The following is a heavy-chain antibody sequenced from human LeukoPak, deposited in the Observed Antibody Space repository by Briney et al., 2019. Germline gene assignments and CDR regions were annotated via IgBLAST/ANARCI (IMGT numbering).Heavy chain of an antibody. CDR1: GGSFSGYY. D-gene: IGHD3-10*01. V-gene: IGHV4-34*01. Sequence: PSETLSLTCAVYGGSFSGYYWSWIRQPPGKGLEWFGEINRSGSTNYNPSLKRRVTISVNTTKNQFSLKQSSVTAAEPAADYYARSRSSPGSRFDDWGQGTLVTVSS. J-gene: IGHJ4*02. CDR3: ARSRSSPGSRFDD. CDR2: INRSGST.